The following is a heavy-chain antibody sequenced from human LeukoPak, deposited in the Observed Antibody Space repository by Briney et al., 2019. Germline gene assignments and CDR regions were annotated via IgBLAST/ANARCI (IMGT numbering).Heavy chain of an antibody. CDR2: IYYSGST. CDR1: GGSISSYY. V-gene: IGHV4-59*01. J-gene: IGHJ6*03. CDR3: ARGDGSGDYYYYYMDV. D-gene: IGHD3-10*01. Sequence: PSETLSLTCTVSGGSISSYYWSWIRQPPGKGLEWIGYIYYSGSTNYNPSLKSRVTISVDTSKNQFSLKLSSVTAADTAVYYCARGDGSGDYYYYYMDVWGKGTTVTVSS.